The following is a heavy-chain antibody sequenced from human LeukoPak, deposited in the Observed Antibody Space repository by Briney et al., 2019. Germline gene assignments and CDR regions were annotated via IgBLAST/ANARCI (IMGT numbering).Heavy chain of an antibody. CDR1: GGSITSGPDY. D-gene: IGHD2-21*02. CDR3: ASFVGVTSTSGAFDI. V-gene: IGHV4-61*02. CDR2: ICTSGGT. J-gene: IGHJ3*02. Sequence: SETLSPTCTVSGGSITSGPDYWSWIRQPAGKGLEWIGRICTSGGTNYNPSLKSRVTISVDTSNNQFSLKLRSVTAADTAVYYCASFVGVTSTSGAFDIWGQGTMVTVSS.